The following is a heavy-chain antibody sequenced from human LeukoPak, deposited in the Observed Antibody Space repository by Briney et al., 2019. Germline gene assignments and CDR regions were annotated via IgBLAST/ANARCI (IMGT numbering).Heavy chain of an antibody. CDR3: ARRCRDASCHSNDGFDI. V-gene: IGHV3-33*01. CDR1: GFTFSSYG. J-gene: IGHJ3*02. CDR2: IWYDGSNK. Sequence: PGRSLRLSCAASGFTFSSYGMHWVRQAPGKGLEWVAVIWYDGSNKYYADSVEGRFTISRDNSKNTLYLQMNSLRAEDTAVYYCARRCRDASCHSNDGFDIWGQGTMVTVSS. D-gene: IGHD2-21*01.